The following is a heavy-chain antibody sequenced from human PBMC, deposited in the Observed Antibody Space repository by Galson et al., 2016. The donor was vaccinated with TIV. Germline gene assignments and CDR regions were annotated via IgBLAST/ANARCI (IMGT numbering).Heavy chain of an antibody. CDR1: GGSISSDGFY. Sequence: TLSLTCNVSGGSISSDGFYWSWIRQHPGKGLEWIGNIYYSGSTSYNPSLESRITISVDTSKNQFSLNLGSVTAADTAVYYCARWADSGSYYQYFHHWGPGTLVTVSS. D-gene: IGHD1-26*01. V-gene: IGHV4-31*03. J-gene: IGHJ1*01. CDR2: IYYSGST. CDR3: ARWADSGSYYQYFHH.